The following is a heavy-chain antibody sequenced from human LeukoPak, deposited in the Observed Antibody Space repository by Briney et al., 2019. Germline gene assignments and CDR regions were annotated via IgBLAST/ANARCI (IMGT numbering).Heavy chain of an antibody. D-gene: IGHD6-19*01. Sequence: ASVKVSCKASGYTFTGYYMHWVRQAPGQGLEWMGWINPNSGGTNYAQKFQGRVTMTRDTSISAAYMELSRLRSDDTAVYYCARNQAVAGTVGWFDPWGQGTLVTVSS. J-gene: IGHJ5*02. CDR1: GYTFTGYY. CDR3: ARNQAVAGTVGWFDP. V-gene: IGHV1-2*02. CDR2: INPNSGGT.